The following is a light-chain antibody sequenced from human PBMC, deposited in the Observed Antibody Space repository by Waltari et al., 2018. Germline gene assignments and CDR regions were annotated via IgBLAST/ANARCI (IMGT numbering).Light chain of an antibody. CDR3: SSHTTTSTLVI. CDR2: EVS. V-gene: IGLV2-14*02. J-gene: IGLJ2*01. CDR1: SSDVGSYDL. Sequence: QSALTQPASVSGSPGQSLTISCTGSSSDVGSYDLVSWYQQRPGKAPKLLISEVSHRPSGVSTRFSGSKSGNTASLTISGLQAEDESDYYCSSHTTTSTLVIFGEGTKLTVL.